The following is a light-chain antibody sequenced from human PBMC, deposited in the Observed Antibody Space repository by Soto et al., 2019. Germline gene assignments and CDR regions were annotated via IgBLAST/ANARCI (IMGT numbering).Light chain of an antibody. J-gene: IGKJ1*01. CDR1: QTISSW. V-gene: IGKV1-5*03. CDR3: QHYNSYSEA. Sequence: IQMTQTPSTLSGSLRGRVTITCGASQTISSWLAWYQQKPGKAPKLLIYKASTLKSGVPSRFSGSGSGTEFTLTISSLQPDDFATYYCQHYNSYSEAFCQGTKVDIK. CDR2: KAS.